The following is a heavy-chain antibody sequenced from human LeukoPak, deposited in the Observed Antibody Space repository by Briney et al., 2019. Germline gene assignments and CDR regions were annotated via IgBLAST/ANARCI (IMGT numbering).Heavy chain of an antibody. CDR1: GFTFSSYS. V-gene: IGHV3-48*01. Sequence: GSLRLSCAASGFTFSSYSMNWVRQASGKGLEWVSYISSSSSTIYYADSVKGRFTISRDNAKNSLYLQMNSLRAEDTAVYYCARVGGYSSSWDFDYWGQGTLVTVSS. J-gene: IGHJ4*02. D-gene: IGHD6-13*01. CDR3: ARVGGYSSSWDFDY. CDR2: ISSSSSTI.